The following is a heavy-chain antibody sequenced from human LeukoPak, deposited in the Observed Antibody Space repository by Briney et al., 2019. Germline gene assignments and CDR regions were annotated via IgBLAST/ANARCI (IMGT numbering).Heavy chain of an antibody. D-gene: IGHD2-2*01. Sequence: SETLSLTCAGYGGSFSGYYWSWIRQPPGKGLEWIGEINHSGSTNYNPSLKSRVTISVDTSKNQSSLKLSSVTAADTAVYYCARDNLYSYCSSTSCQYYFDYWGQGTLVTVSS. CDR1: GGSFSGYY. J-gene: IGHJ4*02. CDR3: ARDNLYSYCSSTSCQYYFDY. V-gene: IGHV4-34*01. CDR2: INHSGST.